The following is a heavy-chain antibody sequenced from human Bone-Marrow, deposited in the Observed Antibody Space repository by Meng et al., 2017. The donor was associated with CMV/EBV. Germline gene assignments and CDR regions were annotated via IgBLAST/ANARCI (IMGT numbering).Heavy chain of an antibody. CDR3: ARARGRGSSSSGRPYYFDY. J-gene: IGHJ4*02. D-gene: IGHD6-6*01. Sequence: ASVKVSCKASGYTFTGYYMHWVRQAPGQGLEWMGWINPNSGGTNYAQKFQGRVTMTRDTSISTAYMELSRLRSDDTAVYYCARARGRGSSSSGRPYYFDYWRQGTLVTVSS. CDR2: INPNSGGT. CDR1: GYTFTGYY. V-gene: IGHV1-2*02.